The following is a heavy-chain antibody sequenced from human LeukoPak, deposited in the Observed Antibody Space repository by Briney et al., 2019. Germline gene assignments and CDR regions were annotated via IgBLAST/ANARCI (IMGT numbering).Heavy chain of an antibody. CDR3: ARCGGGSCYSNFDY. Sequence: GASVKVSCTASGYTFTSYGISWVRQAPGQGPEWMGWISAYNGNTNYAQKLQGRVTMTTGTSTSTAYMELRSLRSDDTAVYYCARCGGGSCYSNFDYWGQGTLVTVSS. CDR1: GYTFTSYG. V-gene: IGHV1-18*01. J-gene: IGHJ4*02. CDR2: ISAYNGNT. D-gene: IGHD2-15*01.